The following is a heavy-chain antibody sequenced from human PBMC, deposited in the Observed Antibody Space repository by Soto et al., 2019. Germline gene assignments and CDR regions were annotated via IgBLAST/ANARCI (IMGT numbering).Heavy chain of an antibody. CDR3: ARGGPLGARREDWFDP. Sequence: EVQLVQSGAEVKKPGESLKISCKSSGYSFTSYWIGWVRQMPGKGREWMGIIYPGDSDTRYSPSFQGQVTISADKSISTAYLQWSSLKASDTAMYYCARGGPLGARREDWFDPWGQGTLVTVSS. CDR2: IYPGDSDT. V-gene: IGHV5-51*01. CDR1: GYSFTSYW. J-gene: IGHJ5*02. D-gene: IGHD1-26*01.